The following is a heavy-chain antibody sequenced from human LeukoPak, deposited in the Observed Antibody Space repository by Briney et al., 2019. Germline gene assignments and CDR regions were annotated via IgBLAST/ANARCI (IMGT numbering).Heavy chain of an antibody. CDR2: LSGSGGSP. V-gene: IGHV3-23*01. CDR1: GITFSSYA. CDR3: ANALGGGNTWYYFDC. D-gene: IGHD6-13*01. J-gene: IGHJ4*02. Sequence: GGSLRLSCAASGITFSSYAMSWVRQAPGKGLEWVSSLSGSGGSPNYANSVKGRFTISRDNSKNTLYLQMNRLRAEDTAVYYCANALGGGNTWYYFDCWGQGTLVTVSS.